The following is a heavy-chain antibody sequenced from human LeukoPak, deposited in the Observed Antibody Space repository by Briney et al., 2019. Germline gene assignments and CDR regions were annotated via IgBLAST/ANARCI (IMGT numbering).Heavy chain of an antibody. CDR2: ISSSSSYI. CDR3: ARKIYGSDNYIDY. CDR1: GFTFNTYN. V-gene: IGHV3-21*04. J-gene: IGHJ4*02. Sequence: GGSPRLSCAGSGFTFNTYNMNWVRQAPGKGLEWVSSISSSSSYIYYADSVKGRFTISRDNAKNSLYLQMNSLRAEDTALYYCARKIYGSDNYIDYWGQGTLVTVSS. D-gene: IGHD3-10*01.